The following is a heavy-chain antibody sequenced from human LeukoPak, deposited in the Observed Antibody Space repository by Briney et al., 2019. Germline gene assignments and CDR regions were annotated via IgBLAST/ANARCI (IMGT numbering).Heavy chain of an antibody. J-gene: IGHJ4*02. D-gene: IGHD6-19*01. V-gene: IGHV4-4*07. Sequence: SETLSLTCTVSGGSISSYYWSWIRQPAGKGLEWIGRIYTSGSTNYNPSLKSRVTMPVDTSKNQFSLKLSSVTAADTAVYYCARAYRAVADSLYYFDYWGQGTLVTVSS. CDR3: ARAYRAVADSLYYFDY. CDR2: IYTSGST. CDR1: GGSISSYY.